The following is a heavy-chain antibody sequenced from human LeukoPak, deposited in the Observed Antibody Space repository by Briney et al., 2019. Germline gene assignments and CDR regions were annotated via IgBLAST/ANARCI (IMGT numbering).Heavy chain of an antibody. J-gene: IGHJ3*02. CDR1: GFTFSDYY. V-gene: IGHV3-11*01. CDR2: ISSSGSTI. Sequence: GGSLRLSCAASGFTFSDYYMSWIRQAPGKGLEWVSYISSSGSTIYYADSVKGRFTISRDNAKNSLYLQMNSLRAEDTAVYYCARQVGFDRNDGDAFDIWGQGTMVTVSS. CDR3: ARQVGFDRNDGDAFDI. D-gene: IGHD1-1*01.